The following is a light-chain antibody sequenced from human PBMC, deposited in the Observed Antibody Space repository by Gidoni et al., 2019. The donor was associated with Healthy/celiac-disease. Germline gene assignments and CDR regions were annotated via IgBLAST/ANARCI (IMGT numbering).Light chain of an antibody. CDR2: EAS. J-gene: IGKJ4*01. CDR1: QSVSSY. CDR3: QQRSNWPQVT. Sequence: EIVLTQSPATLSLSPGERATLSCRASQSVSSYLAWYQQKPGQSPRLLIYEASNRATGIPARFSGSGSGTDFTLPIISLEPEDFAVYYCQQRSNWPQVTFGGGTKVEIK. V-gene: IGKV3-11*01.